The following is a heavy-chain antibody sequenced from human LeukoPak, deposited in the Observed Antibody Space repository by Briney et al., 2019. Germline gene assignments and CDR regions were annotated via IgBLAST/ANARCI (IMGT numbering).Heavy chain of an antibody. J-gene: IGHJ6*03. CDR1: GSGFTFSEYW. V-gene: IGHV3-7*01. CDR3: AREAYCGGPSCFAVNYMDV. Sequence: GGSLRLSCVASGSGFTFSEYWMGWVRQAPGERLEWVANIKGDGSETYYVDSVKVRFSVSRDNSNNSVYLHMNSLRGDDTALYRCAREAYCGGPSCFAVNYMDVWGKGTTVTVSS. D-gene: IGHD2-21*01. CDR2: IKGDGSET.